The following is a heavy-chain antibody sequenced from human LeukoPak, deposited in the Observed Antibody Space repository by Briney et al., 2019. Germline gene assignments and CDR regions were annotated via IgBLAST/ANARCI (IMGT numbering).Heavy chain of an antibody. CDR2: IYYSGST. V-gene: IGHV4-31*03. J-gene: IGHJ4*02. CDR3: ATNRRRITIFGAATYYFDY. CDR1: GGSISSGGYY. Sequence: SETLSLTCTVSGGSISSGGYYWSWIRQHPGKGLERIGYIYYSGSTYYNPSLKSRVTISVDTSKNQFSLKLSSVTAADTAVYYCATNRRRITIFGAATYYFDYWGQGTLVTVSS. D-gene: IGHD3-3*01.